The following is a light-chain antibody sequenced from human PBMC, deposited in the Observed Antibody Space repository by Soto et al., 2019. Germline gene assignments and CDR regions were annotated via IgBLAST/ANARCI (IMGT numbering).Light chain of an antibody. V-gene: IGKV3-15*01. CDR1: QSVYST. CDR3: EQYKKWPLT. J-gene: IGKJ4*01. CDR2: HAS. Sequence: EIVMTQSPATLSVSPGERATLSCRASQSVYSTLAWYQQKPGQAPSLLIYHASTRATGIPARFSGSGSGTEFTLTISSLQSEDLADYYCEQYKKWPLTFGGGTKLEIK.